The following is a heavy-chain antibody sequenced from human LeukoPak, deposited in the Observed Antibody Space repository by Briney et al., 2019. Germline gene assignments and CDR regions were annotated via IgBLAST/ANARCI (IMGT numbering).Heavy chain of an antibody. CDR3: ARGYYGMDV. J-gene: IGHJ6*02. Sequence: GESLKISCKGSGYIFITHWIGWVRQAPGQGLEWMGWISAYNGNTNYAQKFQGRVTMTRNTSISTAYMELSSLRSEDTAVYYCARGYYGMDVWGQGTTVTVSS. V-gene: IGHV1-18*04. CDR2: ISAYNGNT. CDR1: GYIFITHW.